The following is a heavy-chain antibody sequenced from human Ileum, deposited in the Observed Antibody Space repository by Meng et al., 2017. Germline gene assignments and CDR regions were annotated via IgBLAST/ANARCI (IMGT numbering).Heavy chain of an antibody. J-gene: IGHJ4*01. CDR3: AEDHGRSLIFH. Sequence: GASLKISCAASGFSVSSNYMGWVRPAPGKGLEWVSTLYSGDTTYYADSVKGRFTISRDNSRNTLYLQMDSLRIEDTAVYYCAEDHGRSLIFHLGHGTLVTVSS. V-gene: IGHV3-53*05. D-gene: IGHD3/OR15-3a*01. CDR2: LYSGDTT. CDR1: GFSVSSNY.